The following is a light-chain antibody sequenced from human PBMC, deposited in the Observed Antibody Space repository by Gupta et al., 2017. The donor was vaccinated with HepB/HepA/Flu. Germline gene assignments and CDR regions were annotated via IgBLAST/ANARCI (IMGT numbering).Light chain of an antibody. CDR2: DAS. CDR1: QNIKNY. V-gene: IGKV3-11*01. J-gene: IGKJ5*01. CDR3: QQRSDRPLT. Sequence: IVLTQPLATLRLSPGERDTLSCRASQNIKNYIGWYQQKPGKAPRLLIYDASNRATGIPFRFSGSGSGTDFTLTISSLEPEDFAVYYCQQRSDRPLTFGQGTRVEIK.